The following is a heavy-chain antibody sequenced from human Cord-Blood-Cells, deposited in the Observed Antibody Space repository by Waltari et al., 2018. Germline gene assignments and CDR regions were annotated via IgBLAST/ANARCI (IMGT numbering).Heavy chain of an antibody. CDR2: IYYSGST. CDR3: ARDHMVRGVIIPVPYYYGMDV. J-gene: IGHJ6*02. V-gene: IGHV4-39*01. D-gene: IGHD3-10*01. Sequence: QLQLQESGPGLVKPSETLSLTCTVSGGSISSSRYYWGWIRPPPGKGLEWIGSIYYSGSTYYNPSLKSRVTISVDTSKNQFSLKLSSVTAADTAVYYCARDHMVRGVIIPVPYYYGMDVWGQGTTVTVSS. CDR1: GGSISSSRYY.